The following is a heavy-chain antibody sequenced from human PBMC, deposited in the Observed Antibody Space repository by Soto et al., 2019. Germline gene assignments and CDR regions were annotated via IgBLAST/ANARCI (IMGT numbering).Heavy chain of an antibody. CDR1: GYTFTSYY. D-gene: IGHD4-17*01. J-gene: IGHJ6*02. CDR2: INPSGGST. CDR3: ASGDYGDYGYYGMDV. V-gene: IGHV1-46*01. Sequence: ASVKVSCKASGYTFTSYYMHWVRQAPGQGLEWMGIINPSGGSTSYAQKFQGRVTITADESTSTAYMELSSLRSEDTAVYYCASGDYGDYGYYGMDVWGQGTTVTVSS.